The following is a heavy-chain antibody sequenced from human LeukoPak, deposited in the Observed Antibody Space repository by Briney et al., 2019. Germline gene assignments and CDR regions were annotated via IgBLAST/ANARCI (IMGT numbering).Heavy chain of an antibody. J-gene: IGHJ4*02. D-gene: IGHD3-10*01. CDR3: AKDPMVRGVIISN. CDR1: GFPFSSYA. Sequence: PGGSLRLSCAASGFPFSSYAMSWVREPPGKGLGWVSAISGSGGSTYYADSVKGRFTISRDNSKNTLYLQMNSLRAEDTVVYYCAKDPMVRGVIISNWGQGTLVTVSS. CDR2: ISGSGGST. V-gene: IGHV3-23*01.